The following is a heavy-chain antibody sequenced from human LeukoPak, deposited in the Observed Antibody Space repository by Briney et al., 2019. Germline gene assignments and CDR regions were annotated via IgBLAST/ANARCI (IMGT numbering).Heavy chain of an antibody. J-gene: IGHJ4*02. V-gene: IGHV3-74*01. D-gene: IGHD3-10*01. CDR3: ARAIGYYFDY. CDR1: GFTFSSYW. Sequence: PGGSLTLSCAASGFTFSSYWMHWVRQAPGKGLVWVSRINSDGNSTSYADSVKGRFTISRDNAKNTLYLQMNSLRAEDAADYYCARAIGYYFDYWGQGTLDPVSS. CDR2: INSDGNST.